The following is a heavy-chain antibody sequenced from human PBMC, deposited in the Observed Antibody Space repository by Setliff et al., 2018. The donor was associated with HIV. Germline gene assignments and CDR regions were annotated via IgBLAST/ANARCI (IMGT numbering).Heavy chain of an antibody. V-gene: IGHV3-7*03. CDR2: IKKDGREK. CDR1: GLIVSDSW. J-gene: IGHJ5*02. Sequence: GGSLRLSCAASGLIVSDSWMDWVRQAPGKGLEWVATIKKDGREKYYVDSVKGRFTISRDNARTSLYLEMSSLRVEDTAVYFCASMWKVGAWGRGTLVTVSS. CDR3: ASMWKVGA. D-gene: IGHD1-26*01.